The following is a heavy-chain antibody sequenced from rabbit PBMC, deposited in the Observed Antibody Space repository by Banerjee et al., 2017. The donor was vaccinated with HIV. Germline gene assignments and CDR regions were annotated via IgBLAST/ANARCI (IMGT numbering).Heavy chain of an antibody. D-gene: IGHD6-1*01. CDR1: GFSFSSSYY. V-gene: IGHV1S45*01. CDR2: IYAGSSGST. CDR3: ARVDAAAIAYGYDL. Sequence: QEQLEESGGDLVKPEGSLTLTCTASGFSFSSSYYMCWVRQAPGKGLEWIACIYAGSSGSTYYASWAKGRFTISKTSSTTVTLQMTSLTAADTATYFCARVDAAAIAYGYDLWGPGTLVTVS. J-gene: IGHJ4*01.